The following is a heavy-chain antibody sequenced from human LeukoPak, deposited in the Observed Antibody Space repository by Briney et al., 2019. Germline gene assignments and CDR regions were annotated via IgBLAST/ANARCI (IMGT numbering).Heavy chain of an antibody. CDR2: IYYSGST. J-gene: IGHJ6*02. D-gene: IGHD1-26*01. CDR3: ARCYSGSYVYYYYYGMDV. Sequence: SETLSLTCTVSGGSISSGGYYWSWLRQHPGKGLEWIGYIYYSGSTFYNPSLKSRVTISVDTSKNQFSLKLSSVTAADTAVYYCARCYSGSYVYYYYYGMDVWGQGTTVTVSS. V-gene: IGHV4-31*03. CDR1: GGSISSGGYY.